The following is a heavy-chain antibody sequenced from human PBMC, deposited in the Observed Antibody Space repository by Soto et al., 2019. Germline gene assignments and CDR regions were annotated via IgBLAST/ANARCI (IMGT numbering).Heavy chain of an antibody. CDR2: MNPNSGIT. J-gene: IGHJ5*02. CDR3: ARGRGELVEIRANWFDP. Sequence: QVQLVQSGAEVKKPGASVKVSCKASGYTFTSYDINWVRQATGQGLEWMGWMNPNSGITGYAQKFQGRVTMTRNTSISTAYMELSSLRSEDTAVYYCARGRGELVEIRANWFDPWGQGTLVTVSS. CDR1: GYTFTSYD. V-gene: IGHV1-8*01. D-gene: IGHD6-13*01.